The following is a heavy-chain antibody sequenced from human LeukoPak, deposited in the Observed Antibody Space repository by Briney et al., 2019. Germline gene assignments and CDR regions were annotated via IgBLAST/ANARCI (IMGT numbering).Heavy chain of an antibody. CDR2: IWYDGSNK. D-gene: IGHD2-15*01. V-gene: IGHV3-33*01. CDR1: GFTFSSYG. J-gene: IGHJ4*02. CDR3: ARDSRSGYFDY. Sequence: GGSLRLSCAASGFTFSSYGMRWVRQAPGKGLEWVAVIWYDGSNKYYADSEKGRFTISRDNSKNTLYLQMNSLRAEDTAVYYCARDSRSGYFDYWGQGTLVTVSS.